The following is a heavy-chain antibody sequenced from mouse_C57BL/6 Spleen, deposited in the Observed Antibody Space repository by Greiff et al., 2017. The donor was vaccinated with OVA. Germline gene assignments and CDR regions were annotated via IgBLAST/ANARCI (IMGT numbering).Heavy chain of an antibody. CDR1: GFTFTDYY. Sequence: EVQVVESGGGLVQPGGSLSLSCAASGFTFTDYYMSWVRQPPGKALEWLGFIRNKADGYTTKSSVSVKGRFTISRDNSPSILYLQMNALRAEDSATYYCARYPPYDYDKGYAMDYWGQGTSVTVSS. J-gene: IGHJ4*01. CDR2: IRNKADGYTT. V-gene: IGHV7-3*01. D-gene: IGHD2-4*01. CDR3: ARYPPYDYDKGYAMDY.